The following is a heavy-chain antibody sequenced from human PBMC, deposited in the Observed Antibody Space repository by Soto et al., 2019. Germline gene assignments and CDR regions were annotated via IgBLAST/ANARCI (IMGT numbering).Heavy chain of an antibody. CDR2: ISSSGSTI. CDR1: GFPFSDYY. CDR3: ARRARYYYYGMDV. J-gene: IGHJ6*02. Sequence: QVQLVESGGGLVKPGGSLRLSGAASGFPFSDYYMSWIRQAPGKGLEWVSYISSSGSTIYYADSVKGRFTISRDSAKKSLYLQMNSLRAEDTAVYYCARRARYYYYGMDVWGQGTTVTVSS. V-gene: IGHV3-11*01.